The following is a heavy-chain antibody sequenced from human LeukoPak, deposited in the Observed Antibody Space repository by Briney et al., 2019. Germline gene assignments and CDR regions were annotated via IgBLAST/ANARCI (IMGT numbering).Heavy chain of an antibody. D-gene: IGHD6-6*01. CDR2: IKQDGSEK. CDR3: ARDRRRSYYYYGMDV. J-gene: IGHJ6*02. Sequence: GGSLRLSCAASGFTFSSYWMSWVRQAPGKGLEWVANIKQDGSEKYYVDSVKGRFTISRDNAKNSLYLQMNSLRAEDTAAYYCARDRRRSYYYYGMDVWGQGTTVTVSS. V-gene: IGHV3-7*01. CDR1: GFTFSSYW.